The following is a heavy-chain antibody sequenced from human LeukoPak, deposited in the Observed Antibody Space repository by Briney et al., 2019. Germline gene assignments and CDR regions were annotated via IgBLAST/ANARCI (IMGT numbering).Heavy chain of an antibody. V-gene: IGHV3-7*01. CDR1: GFTFISTW. J-gene: IGHJ4*02. Sequence: PGGCLRLAFAAAGFTFISTWIGSVRHAPGKGLGWVDNIKQDRSEKYYVDSVKGRYTISRENAKTSQYLQMNSLRAEDTAVYYCARTRYFDWLPPPWSYYFDYWGQGTLVTVSS. CDR3: ARTRYFDWLPPPWSYYFDY. CDR2: IKQDRSEK. D-gene: IGHD3-9*01.